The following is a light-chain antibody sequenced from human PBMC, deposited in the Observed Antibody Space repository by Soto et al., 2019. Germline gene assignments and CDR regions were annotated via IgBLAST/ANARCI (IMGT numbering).Light chain of an antibody. CDR2: AAS. CDR3: QQYYSYPRT. J-gene: IGKJ1*01. Sequence: AIQLTQSPSSLSASVGYRVAITFRASQSIRRALGWYQQKPGKAPKLLIYAASTLQSGVPSRFSGSGSGTDFTLTISCLQSEDFATYYCQQYYSYPRTFGQGTKVDIK. CDR1: QSIRRA. V-gene: IGKV1-6*01.